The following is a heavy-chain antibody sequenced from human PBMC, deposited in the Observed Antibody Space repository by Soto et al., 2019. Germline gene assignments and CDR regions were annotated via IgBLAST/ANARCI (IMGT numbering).Heavy chain of an antibody. J-gene: IGHJ4*02. D-gene: IGHD5-18*01. V-gene: IGHV3-21*01. CDR1: GFTFSSYS. CDR3: AGVHPGYSDGSGLGY. Sequence: VPLVESGGGLVKPGGSLRLSCAASGFTFSSYSMNWVRQAPGKGLEWVSSIRSSSSYIYYADSVKGRFTIPRGNAKNSLSLQMNSLRAEGTAVYYCAGVHPGYSDGSGLGYWGQGTLVTVSS. CDR2: IRSSSSYI.